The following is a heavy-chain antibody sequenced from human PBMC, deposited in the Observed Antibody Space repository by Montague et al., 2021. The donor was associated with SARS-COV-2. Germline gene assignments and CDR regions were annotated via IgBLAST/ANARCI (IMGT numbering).Heavy chain of an antibody. V-gene: IGHV4-38-2*02. CDR2: IYRNGNT. D-gene: IGHD3-3*01. Sequence: SETLSLTCTVSGYSISSGDYWGWIRQPPGKGLKWIGRIYRNGNTYYNPSLKSRVTISVDTSKNQFSLKLRSVTAADTGVYYCARGQVTVFGVLIMLPAAGPFDIWGQGTMVTVSS. CDR3: ARGQVTVFGVLIMLPAAGPFDI. J-gene: IGHJ3*02. CDR1: GYSISSGDY.